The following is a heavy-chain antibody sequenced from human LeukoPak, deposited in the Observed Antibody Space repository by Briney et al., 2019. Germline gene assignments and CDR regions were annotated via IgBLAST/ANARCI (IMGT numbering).Heavy chain of an antibody. Sequence: SMKVSCKASGGTFSSYAISWVRQAPGQGLEWMGGIIPIFGTANYAQKFQGRVTITADESTSTAYMELSSLRSEDTAVYYCASAIRSGSYYVTYYFDYWGQGTLVTVSS. J-gene: IGHJ4*02. CDR1: GGTFSSYA. V-gene: IGHV1-69*13. CDR2: IIPIFGTA. D-gene: IGHD1-26*01. CDR3: ASAIRSGSYYVTYYFDY.